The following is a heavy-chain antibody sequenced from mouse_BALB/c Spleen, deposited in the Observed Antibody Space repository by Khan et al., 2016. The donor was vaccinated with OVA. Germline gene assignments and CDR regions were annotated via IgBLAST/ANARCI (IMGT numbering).Heavy chain of an antibody. V-gene: IGHV9-3*02. D-gene: IGHD2-14*01. CDR1: GYTFTNYG. CDR3: ARSHHYKYDGFDY. J-gene: IGHJ3*01. Sequence: QIQLVQSGPELTKPGETVKISCRTSGYTFTNYGMHWVNQAPGEGLKWMGWIDTNTGEPTYAEEFKGRTAFSLDTSASTAYLQINNLKDEDTATFFCARSHHYKYDGFDYWGQGTPVTVSA. CDR2: IDTNTGEP.